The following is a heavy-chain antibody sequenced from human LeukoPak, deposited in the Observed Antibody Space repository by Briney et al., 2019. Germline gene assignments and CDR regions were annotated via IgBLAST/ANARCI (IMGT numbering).Heavy chain of an antibody. D-gene: IGHD1-26*01. CDR2: ISGSAGNT. Sequence: GGSLCLSCAASGFTFSSHAMSWVRQAPGKGLQWVSVISGSAGNTYCADSVIGRFTISRDNSKNTLYLQMNSLRAEDTAVYYCARSDRIVGASATFAYWGQ. V-gene: IGHV3-23*01. CDR3: ARSDRIVGASATFAY. CDR1: GFTFSSHA. J-gene: IGHJ4*01.